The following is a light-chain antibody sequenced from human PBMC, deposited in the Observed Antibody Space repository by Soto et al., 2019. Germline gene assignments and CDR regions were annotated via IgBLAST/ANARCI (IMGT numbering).Light chain of an antibody. J-gene: IGKJ1*01. CDR2: GAS. Sequence: EIVLTQSPGTLSLSPGERATLSCRASQSVSSNYLACYQNKRGQAPRLLIYGASSRTTGIHTSFSGSGYGTCFHPTISRLEAEIFADYYYQPDDTSPWTFGQGTKVEI. CDR3: QPDDTSPWT. CDR1: QSVSSNY. V-gene: IGKV3-20*01.